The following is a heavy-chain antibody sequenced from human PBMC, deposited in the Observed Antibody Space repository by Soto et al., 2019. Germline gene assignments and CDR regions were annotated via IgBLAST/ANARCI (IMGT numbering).Heavy chain of an antibody. CDR2: ISGSGGST. CDR3: AKARWQQLVPWYYYGMDV. V-gene: IGHV3-23*01. J-gene: IGHJ6*02. Sequence: EVQLLESGGGLVQPGGSLRLSCAASGFTFSSYAMSWVRQAPGKGLEWVSAISGSGGSTYYADSVKGRFTISRDNSKNTLYLQMNSLRAEDTAVYYCAKARWQQLVPWYYYGMDVWGQVNTVTVSS. CDR1: GFTFSSYA. D-gene: IGHD6-13*01.